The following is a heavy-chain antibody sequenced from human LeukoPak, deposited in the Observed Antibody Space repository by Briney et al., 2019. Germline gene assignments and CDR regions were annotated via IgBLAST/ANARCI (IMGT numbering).Heavy chain of an antibody. D-gene: IGHD1-26*01. V-gene: IGHV4-59*01. CDR2: IYYSGST. CDR1: GGSISSYY. J-gene: IGHJ4*02. CDR3: ARGYGSYYY. Sequence: PSETLSLTCTVSGGSISSYYWSWIRQPPGKGLEWIGYIYYSGSTNYNPSLKSRVTISVDTSKNQFSLKLSSVTAADTAVYYCARGYGSYYYWGQGTLVTVSS.